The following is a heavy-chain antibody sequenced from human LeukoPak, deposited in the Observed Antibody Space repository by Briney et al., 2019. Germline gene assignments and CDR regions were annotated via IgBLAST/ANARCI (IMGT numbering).Heavy chain of an antibody. V-gene: IGHV1-69*02. CDR2: IIPILGIA. J-gene: IGHJ4*02. D-gene: IGHD3-22*01. CDR1: GGTFSSYT. CDR3: ARAGDSSGYWAPFDY. Sequence: SVKVSCKASGGTFSSYTISWVRQAPGQGLEWMVRIIPILGIANYAQKFQGRVTITADKSTSTAYMELSSLRSEDTAVYYCARAGDSSGYWAPFDYWGPGTLVTVSS.